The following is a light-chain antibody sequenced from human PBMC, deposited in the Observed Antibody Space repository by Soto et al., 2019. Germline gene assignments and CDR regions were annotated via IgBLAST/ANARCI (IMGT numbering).Light chain of an antibody. V-gene: IGKV1-5*03. CDR3: QQYNTYPWT. CDR1: QSISPW. J-gene: IGKJ1*01. Sequence: DIQMTQFPSTLSAFVGDRVTITCRASQSISPWLAWYRQKPGKAPKLLIYKTSSLNSEVPLRFSGSGSGTEFTRTISSLQPDDFATYYGQQYNTYPWTFGQGTKVEGK. CDR2: KTS.